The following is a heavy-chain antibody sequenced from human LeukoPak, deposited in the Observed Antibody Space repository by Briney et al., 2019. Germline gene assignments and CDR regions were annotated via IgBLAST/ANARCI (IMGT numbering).Heavy chain of an antibody. CDR2: INPSGGST. J-gene: IGHJ4*02. CDR1: GYTFTSYY. Sequence: ASVKISCRASGYTFTSYYIHWVRQAPGQGLEWMGIINPSGGSTNYAQKFQGRVTMTRDTSTSTVYMELSSLRSEDKAVYYCARAQGYSYSSHFDQWGQGTLVTVSS. CDR3: ARAQGYSYSSHFDQ. D-gene: IGHD5-18*01. V-gene: IGHV1-46*01.